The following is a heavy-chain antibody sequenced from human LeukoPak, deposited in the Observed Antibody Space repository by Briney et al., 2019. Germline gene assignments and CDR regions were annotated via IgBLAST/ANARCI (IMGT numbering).Heavy chain of an antibody. CDR3: ARHEGYTFMDV. CDR2: IYYSGST. CDR1: GGSISSYY. Sequence: PSQTLSLTCTVSGGSISSYYWTWIRQPPGKGLEWIGYIYYSGSTNYNPSLKRRVTISVDTSKNQFSLKLSSVTAADTAVYYCARHEGYTFMDVWGQGTTVTVSS. V-gene: IGHV4-59*08. D-gene: IGHD5-18*01. J-gene: IGHJ6*02.